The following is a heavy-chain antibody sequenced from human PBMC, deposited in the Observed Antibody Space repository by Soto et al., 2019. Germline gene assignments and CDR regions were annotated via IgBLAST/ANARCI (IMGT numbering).Heavy chain of an antibody. J-gene: IGHJ5*02. CDR1: GGSISSSSYY. D-gene: IGHD1-26*01. Sequence: SETLSLTCTVSGGSISSSSYYWGWIRQPPGKGLEWIGSIYYSGSTYYNPSLKSRVTISVDTSKNQFSLKLSSVTAADTAVYYCARRGGGSYGWFDPWGQGTLVTVSS. CDR2: IYYSGST. CDR3: ARRGGGSYGWFDP. V-gene: IGHV4-39*01.